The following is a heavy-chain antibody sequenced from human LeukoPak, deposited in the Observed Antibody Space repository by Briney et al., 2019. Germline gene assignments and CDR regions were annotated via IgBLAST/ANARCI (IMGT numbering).Heavy chain of an antibody. CDR1: GFTFSSYA. Sequence: GGSLRLSCGASGFTFSSYATSWVRQAPGKGLEWVSAKCGSCCRTFCADSVKGRFTISRDNSENTLYLQMNSLRAEDTAVYYCAKNTITFGGVIGSFDYWGQGTLVTVSS. J-gene: IGHJ4*02. D-gene: IGHD3-16*02. CDR3: AKNTITFGGVIGSFDY. CDR2: KCGSCCRT. V-gene: IGHV3-23*01.